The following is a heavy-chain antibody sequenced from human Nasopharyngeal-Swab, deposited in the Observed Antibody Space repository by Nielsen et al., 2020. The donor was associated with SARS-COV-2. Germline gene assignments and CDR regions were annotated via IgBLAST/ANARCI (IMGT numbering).Heavy chain of an antibody. V-gene: IGHV3-21*01. Sequence: GESLKISCAASGFTFSSYSMNWVRQAPGKGPEWVSSISSSSSYIYYADSVKGRFTISRDNAKNSLYLQMNSLRAEDTAVYYCARTYSSGWSYFDYWGQGTLVTVSS. CDR2: ISSSSSYI. CDR3: ARTYSSGWSYFDY. J-gene: IGHJ4*02. CDR1: GFTFSSYS. D-gene: IGHD6-19*01.